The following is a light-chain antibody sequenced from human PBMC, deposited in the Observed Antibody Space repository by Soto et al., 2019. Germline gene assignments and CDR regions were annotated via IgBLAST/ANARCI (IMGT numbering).Light chain of an antibody. V-gene: IGLV1-40*01. J-gene: IGLJ1*01. CDR1: SSNIGAGYD. CDR2: GNS. CDR3: QSYDSSLSEV. Sequence: QSVLTQRPSVSAAPRQKVTISCSGSSSNIGAGYDVHWYQQLPGTAPKLLIYGNSNRPSGVPDRFSGSKSGTSASLAITGLQAEDEADYYCQSYDSSLSEVFGTATKVTVL.